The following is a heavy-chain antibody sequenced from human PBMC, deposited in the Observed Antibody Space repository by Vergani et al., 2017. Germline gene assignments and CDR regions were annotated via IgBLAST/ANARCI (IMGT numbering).Heavy chain of an antibody. CDR3: ARQGRSITMVRGVTLVYYGMDV. D-gene: IGHD3-10*01. CDR1: GFTVSSNY. Sequence: EVQLVESGGGLVQPGGSLRLSCAASGFTVSSNYMSWVRQAPGKGLEWVSVIYSGGSTYYADSVKGRFTISRDNSKNTLYLQMNSLRAEDTAVYYCARQGRSITMVRGVTLVYYGMDVWGQGTTVTVSS. CDR2: IYSGGST. V-gene: IGHV3-66*02. J-gene: IGHJ6*02.